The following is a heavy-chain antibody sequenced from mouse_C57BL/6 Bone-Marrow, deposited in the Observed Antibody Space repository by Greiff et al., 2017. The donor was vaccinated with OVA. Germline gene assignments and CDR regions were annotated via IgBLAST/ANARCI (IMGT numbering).Heavy chain of an antibody. Sequence: VQLQQPGAELVKPGASVKLSCKASGYTFTSYWMQWVKQRPGQGLEWIGEIDPSDSYTNYNQKFKGKATLTVDTSSSTAYMQLSSLTSEDSAVYYCAWTGDYFDYWGQGTTLTVSS. CDR2: IDPSDSYT. J-gene: IGHJ2*01. CDR3: AWTGDYFDY. CDR1: GYTFTSYW. D-gene: IGHD4-1*01. V-gene: IGHV1-50*01.